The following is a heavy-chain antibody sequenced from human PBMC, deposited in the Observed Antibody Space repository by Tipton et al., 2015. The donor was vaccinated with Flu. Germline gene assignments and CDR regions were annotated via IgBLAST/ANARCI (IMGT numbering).Heavy chain of an antibody. D-gene: IGHD3-10*01. J-gene: IGHJ6*04. Sequence: SLRLSCAASGFTFSSYGMHWVRQAPGKGLEWVADVWFDGGNNYYEDSVKGRFTVSRDNSKNTLYLQFNSLRAEDTAVYYCAGYYGSDGYPAGQHGVDVWGEVTTVTVSS. CDR1: GFTFSSYG. V-gene: IGHV3-33*01. CDR2: VWFDGGNN. CDR3: AGYYGSDGYPAGQHGVDV.